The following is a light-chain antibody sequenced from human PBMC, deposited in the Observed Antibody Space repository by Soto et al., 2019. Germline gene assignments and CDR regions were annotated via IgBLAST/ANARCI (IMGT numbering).Light chain of an antibody. Sequence: DIQMIQSPSSLSASVGDRVTITCRASQSISTYLNWYQQKPGKAPKLLIYAASSLHSGVPSRFSGSGSATDFTLTISGLQTEDVATYYCQQSYNTPPYTFGQGTKLEIK. CDR1: QSISTY. V-gene: IGKV1-39*01. CDR2: AAS. CDR3: QQSYNTPPYT. J-gene: IGKJ2*01.